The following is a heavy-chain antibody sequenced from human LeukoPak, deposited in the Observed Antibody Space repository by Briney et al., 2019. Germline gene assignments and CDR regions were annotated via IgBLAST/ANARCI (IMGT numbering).Heavy chain of an antibody. J-gene: IGHJ5*02. CDR3: ARSAGGSLDWFDP. D-gene: IGHD3-10*01. CDR2: IYYSGST. CDR1: GGSISSGGYY. V-gene: IGHV4-61*08. Sequence: SETLSLTCTVSGGSISSGGYYWSWIRQHPGKGLEWIGYIYYSGSTNYNPSLKSRVTISVDTSKNQFSLKLSSVTAADTAVYYCARSAGGSLDWFDPWGQGTLVTVSS.